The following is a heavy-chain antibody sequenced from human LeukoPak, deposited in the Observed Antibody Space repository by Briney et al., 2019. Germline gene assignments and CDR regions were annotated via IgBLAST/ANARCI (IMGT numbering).Heavy chain of an antibody. CDR2: ISAYNGNT. CDR3: ARDDIVVVPAHPYYYYYGMDV. D-gene: IGHD2-2*01. J-gene: IGHJ6*02. V-gene: IGHV1-18*01. Sequence: ASVKVSCKASGYTFTSYGISWVRQAPGQGLEWMGWISAYNGNTNYAQKLQGRVTMTTDTSTSTAYMELRSVRSDDAVVYYCARDDIVVVPAHPYYYYYGMDVWGQGTTVTVSS. CDR1: GYTFTSYG.